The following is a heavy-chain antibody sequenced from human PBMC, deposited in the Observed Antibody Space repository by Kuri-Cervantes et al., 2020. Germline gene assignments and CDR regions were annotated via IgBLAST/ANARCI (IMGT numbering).Heavy chain of an antibody. D-gene: IGHD3-10*01. J-gene: IGHJ6*02. CDR1: GFTFSSYD. CDR3: ARSRDVSYYGMDV. Sequence: GGSLRLSCAASGFTFSSYDMHWVRQAPGKGLEWVAVISYDGSNKDYADSVKGRFTISRDNSKNTLYLQMNGLRGEDTAVYYCARSRDVSYYGMDVWGQGTTVTVSS. V-gene: IGHV3-30*03. CDR2: ISYDGSNK.